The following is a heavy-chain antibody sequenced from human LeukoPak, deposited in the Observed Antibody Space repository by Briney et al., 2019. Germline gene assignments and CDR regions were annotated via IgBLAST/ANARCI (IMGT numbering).Heavy chain of an antibody. V-gene: IGHV3-30*12. CDR1: GFTFSSYG. D-gene: IGHD6-13*01. CDR3: ARDSFDSSWLFDY. J-gene: IGHJ4*02. CDR2: ISYDGSNK. Sequence: GGSLRLSCAASGFTFSSYGMHWVRQAPGKGLEWVAVISYDGSNKYYADSVKGRFTISRDNSKNTLYLQMNSLRAEDTAVYYCARDSFDSSWLFDYWGQGTLVTVSS.